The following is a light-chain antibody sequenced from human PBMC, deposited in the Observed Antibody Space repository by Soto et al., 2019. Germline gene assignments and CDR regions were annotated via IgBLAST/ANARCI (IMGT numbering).Light chain of an antibody. CDR1: QSVSSSY. CDR3: QQFSGYPLT. J-gene: IGKJ4*01. V-gene: IGKV3-20*01. CDR2: GAS. Sequence: EIVFTQSPGTLSLSPGERATLSCRASQSVSSSYLAWYQQKPGQAPRLLIYGASSRATGIPDRFSGSGSGTDFTLTISRLEPEDFAVYYCQQFSGYPLTFGGGTKVDIK.